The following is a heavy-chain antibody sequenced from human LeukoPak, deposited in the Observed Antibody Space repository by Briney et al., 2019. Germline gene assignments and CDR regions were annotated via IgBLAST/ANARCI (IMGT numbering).Heavy chain of an antibody. CDR3: GSRGWSKGEYFQH. Sequence: SETLSLTCAVYGGSFSGYYWSWIRQPPGKGLEWIGEINHSGSTNYNPSLKSRVTISVDTSKNQFSLKLSSVTAADTAVYYCGSRGWSKGEYFQHWGQGTLVTVSS. V-gene: IGHV4-34*01. J-gene: IGHJ1*01. CDR1: GGSFSGYY. CDR2: INHSGST. D-gene: IGHD6-19*01.